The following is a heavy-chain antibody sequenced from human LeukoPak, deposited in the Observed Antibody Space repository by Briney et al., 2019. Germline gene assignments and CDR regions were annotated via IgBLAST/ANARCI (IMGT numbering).Heavy chain of an antibody. CDR1: GGSLNSFTHY. Sequence: PSETLSLICSVPGGSLNSFTHYWGWIRQPPGKGLEWIGCIFSSGSTYYNPSLQSRVAISLDTSKNQFALKLASVTAEDTAVYYCARGHPHGGIANWFDPWGQGTLVIVSS. D-gene: IGHD2-21*01. J-gene: IGHJ5*02. V-gene: IGHV4-39*06. CDR3: ARGHPHGGIANWFDP. CDR2: IFSSGST.